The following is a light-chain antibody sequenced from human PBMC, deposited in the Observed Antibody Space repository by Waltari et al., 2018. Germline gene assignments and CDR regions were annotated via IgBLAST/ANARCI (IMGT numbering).Light chain of an antibody. CDR3: SSYRSSSTLVV. V-gene: IGLV2-14*03. Sequence: YQQYRGKVPKRLIYDVTNRPSGVSKRFSGSKSGSTASLTISGLQAEDEADYYCSSYRSSSTLVVFGGGTKLIVL. CDR2: DVT. J-gene: IGLJ2*01.